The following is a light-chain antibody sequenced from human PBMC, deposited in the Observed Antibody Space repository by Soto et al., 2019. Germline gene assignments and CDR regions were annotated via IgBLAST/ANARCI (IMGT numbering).Light chain of an antibody. CDR2: DAA. Sequence: EIVLTQSPGTLSLSPGERATLSCWASQSVTSNYLAWYQQKPGQAPRVVVYDAASRATGIPDRFSGRWSGTDFTITISRLEPEDFAVYSCQQYESFPWTFGHGTKVEVK. J-gene: IGKJ1*01. CDR1: QSVTSNY. V-gene: IGKV3-20*01. CDR3: QQYESFPWT.